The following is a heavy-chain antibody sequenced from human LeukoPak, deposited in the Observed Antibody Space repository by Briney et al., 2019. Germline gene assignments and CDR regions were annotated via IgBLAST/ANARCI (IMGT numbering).Heavy chain of an antibody. CDR1: GFTFSNNG. V-gene: IGHV3-33*01. D-gene: IGHD2-2*01. CDR2: IWYDGSNK. Sequence: PGGSLRLSCAASGFTFSNNGMHWVRQAPGKGLEWVAVIWYDGSNKYYVDSVKGRFTISRDNSKNTLYLQMNSLRAEDTAVYYCARFTGSEYLAYFDFWGQGTLVTVSS. CDR3: ARFTGSEYLAYFDF. J-gene: IGHJ4*02.